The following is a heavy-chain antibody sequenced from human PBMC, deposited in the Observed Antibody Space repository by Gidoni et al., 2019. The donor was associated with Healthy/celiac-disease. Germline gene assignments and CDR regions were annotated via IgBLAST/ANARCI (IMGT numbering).Heavy chain of an antibody. D-gene: IGHD6-6*01. CDR2: IYYSGNT. Sequence: QVQLQESGPGLVKPSEHLTHTCTVPAGSISTYYWSWIRQPPGKGLVWIGYIYYSGNTNYNHSLKSRVTISVDTSKNQFSLKLSSVTAADTAVYYCARGSAAPFPNLGYWGQGTLVTVSS. J-gene: IGHJ4*02. CDR3: ARGSAAPFPNLGY. V-gene: IGHV4-59*08. CDR1: AGSISTYY.